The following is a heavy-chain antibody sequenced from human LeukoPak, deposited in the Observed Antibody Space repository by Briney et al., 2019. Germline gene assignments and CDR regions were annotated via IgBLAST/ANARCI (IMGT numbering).Heavy chain of an antibody. V-gene: IGHV3-33*01. D-gene: IGHD3-10*01. CDR1: GFTFSSYG. Sequence: PGRSLRLSYAASGFTFSSYGMQWVRQAPGKGLEWVAVIWYDGSNKYYADSVKGRFTISRDNSKNTLYLQMNRLRAEDTAVYYCARDPMVRGVSPSRYYYYYMDVWGKGTTVTVSS. CDR2: IWYDGSNK. J-gene: IGHJ6*03. CDR3: ARDPMVRGVSPSRYYYYYMDV.